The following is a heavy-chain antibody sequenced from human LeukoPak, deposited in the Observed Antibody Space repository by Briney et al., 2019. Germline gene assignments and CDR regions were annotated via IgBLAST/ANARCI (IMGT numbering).Heavy chain of an antibody. V-gene: IGHV4-34*01. CDR2: IDHSGRT. CDR3: ATSGLYCSGGSCYSGVRFDP. Sequence: SETLSLTCAVYGGSFSGYYWSWIRQPPGKGLEWIGEIDHSGRTNSNASLKSRVTISVDMSKNQFSLRLSSVTAADTAVYYCATSGLYCSGGSCYSGVRFDPWGQGTLVTVSS. D-gene: IGHD2-15*01. J-gene: IGHJ5*02. CDR1: GGSFSGYY.